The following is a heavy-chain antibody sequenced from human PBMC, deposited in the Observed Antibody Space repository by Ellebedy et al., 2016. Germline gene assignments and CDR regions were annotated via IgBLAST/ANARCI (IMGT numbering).Heavy chain of an antibody. Sequence: ASVKVSCKASGYTFTYYTIHWVRQAPGQRLEWMGWINVDNGDTKYSPKFQGTVTVTRDTSASTAYMELNTLRSEDTALYYCASTTGYGGPGHFDYWGQGALVTVSS. CDR2: INVDNGDT. V-gene: IGHV1-3*01. CDR1: GYTFTYYT. J-gene: IGHJ4*02. D-gene: IGHD4-23*01. CDR3: ASTTGYGGPGHFDY.